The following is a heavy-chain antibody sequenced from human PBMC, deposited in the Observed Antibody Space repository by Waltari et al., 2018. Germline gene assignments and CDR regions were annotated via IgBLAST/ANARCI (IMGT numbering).Heavy chain of an antibody. D-gene: IGHD1-26*01. Sequence: QVQLVQSGAEVKKPGASVKVSCKASGYTFTGYYMHWVRQAPGQGLEGMGWINPKSGGTNYAQKFQGRVTMTRDTSISTAYMERSRLRSDDTAVYYCARANDARELPAADYWGQGTLVTVSS. CDR1: GYTFTGYY. J-gene: IGHJ4*02. CDR2: INPKSGGT. CDR3: ARANDARELPAADY. V-gene: IGHV1-2*02.